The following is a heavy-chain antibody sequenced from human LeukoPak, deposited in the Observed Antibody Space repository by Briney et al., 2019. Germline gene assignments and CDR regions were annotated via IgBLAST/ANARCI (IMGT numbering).Heavy chain of an antibody. CDR3: ARGEEKGKNWTNLKLNGFYI. D-gene: IGHD3/OR15-3a*01. CDR2: INPNSGGT. J-gene: IGHJ3*02. CDR1: GYTFTGYY. V-gene: IGHV1-2*02. Sequence: ASVKVSCKASGYTFTGYYMHWVRQAPGQGLEWMGWINPNSGGTNYAQKFQGRVTMTRDTSISTAYMELSRLRSDDTAVYYCARGEEKGKNWTNLKLNGFYIWGQRTMGNRLF.